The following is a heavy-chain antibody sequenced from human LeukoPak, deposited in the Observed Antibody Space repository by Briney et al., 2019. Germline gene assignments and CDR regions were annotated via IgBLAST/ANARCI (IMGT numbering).Heavy chain of an antibody. CDR2: INHSGSI. CDR3: ARDRILPKYYYDSSGYPRNAFDI. Sequence: KPSETLSLTCAVYGGSFSGYYWSWIRQPPGKGLEWIGEINHSGSINYNPSLKSRVTISVDTSKNQFSLKLSSVTAADTAVYYCARDRILPKYYYDSSGYPRNAFDIWGQGTMVTVSS. J-gene: IGHJ3*02. V-gene: IGHV4-34*01. D-gene: IGHD3-22*01. CDR1: GGSFSGYY.